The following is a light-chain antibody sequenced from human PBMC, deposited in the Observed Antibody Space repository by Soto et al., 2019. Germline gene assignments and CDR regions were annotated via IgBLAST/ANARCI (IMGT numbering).Light chain of an antibody. Sequence: EMMLPHSPATLSVSLLQGPTLXFRASQSVSSYLAWYQQKPGQAPRLLIYDASNRATGIPARFSGSGSGTDFTLTISSLEPEDFAVYYCQHRSNWPLTFGGGTKVDIK. CDR3: QHRSNWPLT. J-gene: IGKJ4*01. V-gene: IGKV3-11*01. CDR2: DAS. CDR1: QSVSSY.